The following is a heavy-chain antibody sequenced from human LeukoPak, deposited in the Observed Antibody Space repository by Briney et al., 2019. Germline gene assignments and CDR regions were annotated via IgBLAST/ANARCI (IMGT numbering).Heavy chain of an antibody. D-gene: IGHD2-21*02. CDR1: GFTFSNYW. CDR3: ARGGDCDY. J-gene: IGHJ4*02. Sequence: PGGSLRLSCAVSGFTFSNYWMSWVRQAPGKGLEWVAHIKQDESEKYYVDSVKGRFTISRDNAKNSLYLQMNSLRAEDTAVYYCARGGDCDYWGQGTLVTVSS. V-gene: IGHV3-7*01. CDR2: IKQDESEK.